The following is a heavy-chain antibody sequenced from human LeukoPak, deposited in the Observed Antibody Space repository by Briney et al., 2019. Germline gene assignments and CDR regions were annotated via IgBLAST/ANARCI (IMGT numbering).Heavy chain of an antibody. D-gene: IGHD6-19*01. Sequence: KPSETLSLTCAVSGYSISSGYYWGWIRQPPGKGLEWIGSIYHSRSTYYNPSLKSRVTISVDTSKNQFSLKLSSVTAADTAVYYCARDGAGYSSGWYVPWGQGTLVTVSS. V-gene: IGHV4-38-2*02. CDR1: GYSISSGYY. CDR3: ARDGAGYSSGWYVP. CDR2: IYHSRST. J-gene: IGHJ5*02.